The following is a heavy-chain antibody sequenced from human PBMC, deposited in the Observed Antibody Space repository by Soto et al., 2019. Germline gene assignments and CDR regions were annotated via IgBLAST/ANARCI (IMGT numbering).Heavy chain of an antibody. Sequence: SETLSLTCTVSGGSISSGDYYWSWIRQPPGKGLEWIGYIYYSGSTYYNPSLKSRVTISVDTSKNQFSLKLSSVTAADTAVYYCARGEYYYDSSGYFLGYWGQGTLVTVSS. D-gene: IGHD3-22*01. CDR3: ARGEYYYDSSGYFLGY. CDR2: IYYSGST. J-gene: IGHJ4*02. V-gene: IGHV4-30-4*01. CDR1: GGSISSGDYY.